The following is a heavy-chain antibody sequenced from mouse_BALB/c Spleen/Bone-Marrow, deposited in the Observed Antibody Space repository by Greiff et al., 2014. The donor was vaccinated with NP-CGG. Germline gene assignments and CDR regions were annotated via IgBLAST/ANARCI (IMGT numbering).Heavy chain of an antibody. D-gene: IGHD2-4*01. CDR2: IDPENGDT. CDR3: NARGDYDFDCFDY. V-gene: IGHV14-4*02. CDR1: GFNINDYY. Sequence: VQLQQSGAELVRSGASVKLSCTASGFNINDYYMHWVQQRPEQGLEWIGWIDPENGDTEYAPTFQGKSTMTADTSSNTAFLQLSSLTSEDTAVYYCNARGDYDFDCFDYWGQGTTLTVSA. J-gene: IGHJ2*01.